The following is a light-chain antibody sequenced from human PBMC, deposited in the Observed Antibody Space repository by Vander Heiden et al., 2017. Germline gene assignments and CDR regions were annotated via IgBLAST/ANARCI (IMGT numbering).Light chain of an antibody. J-gene: IGKJ2*02. CDR3: QQYNSYSST. Sequence: DVQTTQSPSTLSAAVGDRVTITCRASQSSSSWLAWYQQKPGKATKLLIYKASSLESGVPSRCSGSGSGTEFTLTISRLQPDDFATYYCQQYNSYSSTFGQGTKLEIK. CDR2: KAS. V-gene: IGKV1-5*03. CDR1: QSSSSW.